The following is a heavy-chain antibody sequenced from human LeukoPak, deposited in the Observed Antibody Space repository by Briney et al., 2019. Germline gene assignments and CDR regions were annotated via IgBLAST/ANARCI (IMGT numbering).Heavy chain of an antibody. Sequence: PGGSLILSCAASGFTFSNYAMSWVRQAPGKGLEWVSVISARGDSTYYADSLKGRITISRDDSKNTMYLQMNSLRAEDTGIYLRAKDSRYSHFMDVWGKGTTVTVSS. CDR1: GFTFSNYA. CDR2: ISARGDST. CDR3: AKDSRYSHFMDV. J-gene: IGHJ6*03. V-gene: IGHV3-23*01.